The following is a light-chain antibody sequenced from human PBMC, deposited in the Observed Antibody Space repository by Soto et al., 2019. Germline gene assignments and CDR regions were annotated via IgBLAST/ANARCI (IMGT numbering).Light chain of an antibody. J-gene: IGKJ2*01. Sequence: EVVLTQSPATLSLSPGEGATLSCRASQSIGNYLAWYQQKPGQAPRLLIYATSNRATGIPARFSGSGSGTDFTLTISSLEPEDFAVYYCQQYGSSPYTFGQGTKVDIK. CDR2: ATS. CDR3: QQYGSSPYT. V-gene: IGKV3-11*01. CDR1: QSIGNY.